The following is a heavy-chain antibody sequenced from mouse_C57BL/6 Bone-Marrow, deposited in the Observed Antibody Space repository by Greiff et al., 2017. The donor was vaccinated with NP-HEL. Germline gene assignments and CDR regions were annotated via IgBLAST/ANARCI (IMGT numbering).Heavy chain of an antibody. J-gene: IGHJ3*01. Sequence: VKLVESGAELMKPGASVKLSCKATGYTFTGYWIEWVKQRPGHGLEWIGEILPGSGSTNYNEKFKGKATFTADTSSNTAYMQLSSLTTEDSAIYYCASGRRAYYDYEDWFAYWGQGTLVTVSA. V-gene: IGHV1-9*01. D-gene: IGHD2-4*01. CDR3: ASGRRAYYDYEDWFAY. CDR1: GYTFTGYW. CDR2: ILPGSGST.